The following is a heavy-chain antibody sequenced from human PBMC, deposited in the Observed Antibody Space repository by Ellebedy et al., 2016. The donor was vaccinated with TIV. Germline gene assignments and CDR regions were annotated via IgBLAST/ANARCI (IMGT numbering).Heavy chain of an antibody. CDR2: ISAYNGNT. D-gene: IGHD1-26*01. V-gene: IGHV1-18*01. J-gene: IGHJ3*02. Sequence: ASVKVSXXASGGTFSSYAISWVRQAPGQGLEWMGWISAYNGNTNYAQKLQGRVTMTTDTSTSTAYMELRSLRSDDTAVYYCARLQDGSLHAFDIWGQGTMVTVSS. CDR1: GGTFSSYA. CDR3: ARLQDGSLHAFDI.